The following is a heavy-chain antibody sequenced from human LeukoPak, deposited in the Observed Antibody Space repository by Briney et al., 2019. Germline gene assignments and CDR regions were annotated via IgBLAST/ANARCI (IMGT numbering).Heavy chain of an antibody. CDR3: AREPLSIAARIPFDY. CDR1: GGSISSGSYY. V-gene: IGHV4-61*02. D-gene: IGHD6-6*01. Sequence: SETLSLTCTVSGGSISSGSYYWSWIRQPAGKGLEWIGRIYTSGSTNYNPSLKSRVTISVDTSKNQFSLKLSSVTAVDTAVYYCAREPLSIAARIPFDYWGQGTLVTVSS. CDR2: IYTSGST. J-gene: IGHJ4*02.